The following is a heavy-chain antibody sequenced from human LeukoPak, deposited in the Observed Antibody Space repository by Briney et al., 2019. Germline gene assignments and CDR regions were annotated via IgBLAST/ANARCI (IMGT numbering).Heavy chain of an antibody. Sequence: PSETLSLTCTVSGGSISSYYWSWIRQPPGKGLEWIGYIYYSGSTNYNPSLKSRVTISVDTSKNQFSLKLSSVTAADTAVYYCARQYSGYEDFDYWGQGTLVTVSS. CDR2: IYYSGST. CDR1: GGSISSYY. J-gene: IGHJ4*02. D-gene: IGHD5-12*01. V-gene: IGHV4-59*01. CDR3: ARQYSGYEDFDY.